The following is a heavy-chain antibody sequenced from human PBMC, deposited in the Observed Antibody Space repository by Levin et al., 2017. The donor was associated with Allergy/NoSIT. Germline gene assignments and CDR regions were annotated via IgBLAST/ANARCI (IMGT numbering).Heavy chain of an antibody. CDR2: TLGGGNS. Sequence: GGSLRLSCEASGFTVSGDYMNWVRQAPGKGREWVSITLGGGNSYYADSVKGRFIISRDNSNSKSTLYLQMNSLRAEDTAMYYCARDRAYAFDFWGQGTMVTVSS. V-gene: IGHV3-66*01. CDR3: ARDRAYAFDF. D-gene: IGHD3-10*01. CDR1: GFTVSGDY. J-gene: IGHJ3*01.